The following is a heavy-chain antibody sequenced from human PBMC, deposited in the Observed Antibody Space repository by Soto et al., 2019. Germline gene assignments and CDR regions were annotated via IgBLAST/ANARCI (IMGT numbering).Heavy chain of an antibody. CDR2: ISSSSSYI. D-gene: IGHD6-6*01. Sequence: GGSLRLSCAASGFTFSSYSMNWVRQAPGKGLEWVSSISSSSSYIYYADSVKGRFTISRDNAKNSLYLQMNSLRAEDTAVYYCARVSSSGNYFDYWGQGTLVTVSS. V-gene: IGHV3-21*01. CDR1: GFTFSSYS. J-gene: IGHJ4*02. CDR3: ARVSSSGNYFDY.